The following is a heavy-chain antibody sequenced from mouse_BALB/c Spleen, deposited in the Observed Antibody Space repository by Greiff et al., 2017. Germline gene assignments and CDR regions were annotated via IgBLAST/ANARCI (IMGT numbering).Heavy chain of an antibody. Sequence: EVQLVESGGDLVKPGGSLKLSCAASGFTFSSYGMSWVRQTPDKRLEWVATISSGGSYTYYPDSVKGRFTISRDNAKNTLYLQMSSLKSEDTAMYYCARQGYYGSYWYFDVWGAGTTVTVSS. J-gene: IGHJ1*01. CDR2: ISSGGSYT. CDR1: GFTFSSYG. D-gene: IGHD1-2*01. CDR3: ARQGYYGSYWYFDV. V-gene: IGHV5-6*01.